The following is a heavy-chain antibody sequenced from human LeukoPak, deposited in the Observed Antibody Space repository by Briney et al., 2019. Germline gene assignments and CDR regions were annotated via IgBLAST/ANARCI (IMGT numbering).Heavy chain of an antibody. D-gene: IGHD2-2*01. J-gene: IGHJ5*02. V-gene: IGHV4-39*01. CDR3: ARHTYGGYQFS. Sequence: SETLSLTCTVSGGSISSPSYSWGWIRQPPGKGLEWMGSFYYSDTTYYNPSFETRVTISVDASSTQCCLKLSSVTAAVTAVYCFARHTYGGYQFSWGQGSLVIVPS. CDR2: FYYSDTT. CDR1: GGSISSPSYS.